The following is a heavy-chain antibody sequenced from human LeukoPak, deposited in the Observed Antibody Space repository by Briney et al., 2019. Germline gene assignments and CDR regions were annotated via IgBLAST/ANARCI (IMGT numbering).Heavy chain of an antibody. J-gene: IGHJ6*03. CDR2: ISTYNGNT. D-gene: IGHD3-10*01. CDR3: ARVTMVRGSNIPAQYYYYYYMDV. Sequence: ASVKVSCKASGYTFTSYGISWVRQAPGQGLEWMGWISTYNGNTNYAQKLQGRVTMTTDTSTSTAYMELRSLRSDDTAVYYCARVTMVRGSNIPAQYYYYYYMDVWGKGTTVTISS. V-gene: IGHV1-18*01. CDR1: GYTFTSYG.